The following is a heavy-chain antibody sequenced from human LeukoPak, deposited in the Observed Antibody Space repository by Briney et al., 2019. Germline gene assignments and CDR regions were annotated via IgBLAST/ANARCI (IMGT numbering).Heavy chain of an antibody. CDR1: GGSFSGYY. CDR2: INHSGST. CDR3: ARGGLGMRLSVWDYYYYGMDV. D-gene: IGHD6-19*01. V-gene: IGHV4-34*01. Sequence: SETLSLTCAVYGGSFSGYYWSWVRQPPGKGLEWIGEINHSGSTNYNPSLKSRVTISVDPSKILFSLNLTSVTAADTAVYYCARGGLGMRLSVWDYYYYGMDVWGQGTTVTVSS. J-gene: IGHJ6*02.